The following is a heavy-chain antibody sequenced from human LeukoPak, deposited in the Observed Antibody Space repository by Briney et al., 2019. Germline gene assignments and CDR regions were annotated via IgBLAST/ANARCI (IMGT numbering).Heavy chain of an antibody. CDR3: ASNGAPYYYDSSGYYFWTFDF. Sequence: GGSLRLSCAASGFTFNSYWMSWVRQAPGKGLEWVANIKQDGSEKYYVDSVKGRFTISRDNAKNSLYLQMNSLRAEDTAVYYCASNGAPYYYDSSGYYFWTFDFWGQETLVTVSS. D-gene: IGHD3-22*01. CDR2: IKQDGSEK. J-gene: IGHJ4*02. CDR1: GFTFNSYW. V-gene: IGHV3-7*01.